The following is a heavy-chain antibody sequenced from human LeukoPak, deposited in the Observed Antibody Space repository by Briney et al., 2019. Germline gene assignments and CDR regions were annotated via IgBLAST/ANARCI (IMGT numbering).Heavy chain of an antibody. CDR3: ARGRVQLERSYYYYYMDV. Sequence: ASVKVSCKASGYTSTGYYMHWVRQAPGQGLEWMGWINPNSGGTNYAQKFQGRVTMTGDRSISTAYMELSRLRSDDTAVYYCARGRVQLERSYYYYYMDVWGKGTTVTISS. D-gene: IGHD1-1*01. V-gene: IGHV1-2*02. J-gene: IGHJ6*03. CDR1: GYTSTGYY. CDR2: INPNSGGT.